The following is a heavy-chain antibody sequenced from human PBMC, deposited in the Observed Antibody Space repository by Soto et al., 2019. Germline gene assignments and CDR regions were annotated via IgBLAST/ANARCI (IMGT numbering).Heavy chain of an antibody. J-gene: IGHJ6*04. CDR2: ISYDGINK. CDR1: GFTFTSYA. V-gene: IGHV3-30*14. Sequence: QVQLVESGGGVVQPGRSLRLSCAASGFTFTSYAMHWVRQAPGKGLEWVADISYDGINKYYADSVKGRFTISRDNSKNTLYLQINTLRAEDTAVYYCARGPSDWGEGTTVTVSS. CDR3: ARGPSD.